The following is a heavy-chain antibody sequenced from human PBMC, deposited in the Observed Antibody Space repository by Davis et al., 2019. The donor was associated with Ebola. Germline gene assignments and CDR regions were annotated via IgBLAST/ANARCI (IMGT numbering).Heavy chain of an antibody. V-gene: IGHV4-39*01. CDR2: IYHSGTT. CDR3: ARWASVGY. D-gene: IGHD1-26*01. J-gene: IGHJ4*02. Sequence: SETLSLTCTVSGVPITSSNYNWGWIRQAPGKGLEWIGSIYHSGTTYYNPSLKSRVTISVDTSKNQFSVKLSSVTAADTAVYYCARWASVGYWGQGTLVTVSS. CDR1: GVPITSSNYN.